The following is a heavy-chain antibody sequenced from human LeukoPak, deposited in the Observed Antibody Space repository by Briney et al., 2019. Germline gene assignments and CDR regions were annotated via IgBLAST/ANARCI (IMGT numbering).Heavy chain of an antibody. CDR1: GFTFSNYG. V-gene: IGHV3-23*01. J-gene: IGHJ4*02. CDR2: ISGSVGTT. D-gene: IGHD3-10*01. Sequence: SGGSLRLSCAASGFTFSNYGMSWVRQAPGKGLEWVSSISGSVGTTYYADSVKGRFTISRDNSKNTLYLQMNSLRAEDTALYYCATLRVLLWFGESRGDYWGQGTQVTVSS. CDR3: ATLRVLLWFGESRGDY.